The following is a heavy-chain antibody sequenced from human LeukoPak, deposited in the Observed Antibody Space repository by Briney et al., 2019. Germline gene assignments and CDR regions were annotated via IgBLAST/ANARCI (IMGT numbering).Heavy chain of an antibody. CDR1: GVTFSTYW. V-gene: IGHV3-7*01. J-gene: IGHJ2*01. CDR3: AREPSIRDWYFSL. Sequence: GGSLRLSCAASGVTFSTYWMSWVRQAPGKGLEWVANIKQDGSEKYYVDSVKGRFTISRDNAKNSLYLQMSGLRAEDTAVYYCAREPSIRDWYFSLWGRGTLITVSS. CDR2: IKQDGSEK.